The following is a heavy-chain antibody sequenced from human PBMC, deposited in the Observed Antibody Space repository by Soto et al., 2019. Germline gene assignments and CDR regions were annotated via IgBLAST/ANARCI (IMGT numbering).Heavy chain of an antibody. D-gene: IGHD2-15*01. J-gene: IGHJ6*02. CDR1: GFTFSSYG. CDR2: IWYDGSNK. CDR3: ARGVPFGYCSGGSCYPNFPYYYYGMDV. V-gene: IGHV3-33*01. Sequence: GGSLRLSCAASGFTFSSYGMHWVRQAPGKGLEWVAVIWYDGSNKYYADSVKGRFTISRDNSKNTLYLQMNSLRAEDTAVYYCARGVPFGYCSGGSCYPNFPYYYYGMDVWGQGTTVTVSS.